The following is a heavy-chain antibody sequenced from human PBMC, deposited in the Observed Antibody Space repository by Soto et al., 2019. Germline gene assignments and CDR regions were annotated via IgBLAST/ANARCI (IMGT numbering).Heavy chain of an antibody. D-gene: IGHD1-20*01. Sequence: SETLSLTCSVSGGSISSYYWSWIRQPPGKGLEWIGYIYYSGSTNYNPSLKSRVTISVDTSKNQFSLKLSSVTAADTAVYYCARRYGSAFDFWGQGTMVTVSS. V-gene: IGHV4-59*08. J-gene: IGHJ3*01. CDR2: IYYSGST. CDR1: GGSISSYY. CDR3: ARRYGSAFDF.